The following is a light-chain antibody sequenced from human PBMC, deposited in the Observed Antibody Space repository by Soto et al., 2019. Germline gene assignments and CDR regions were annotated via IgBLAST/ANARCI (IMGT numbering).Light chain of an antibody. CDR3: QQLERYPST. J-gene: IGKJ4*01. V-gene: IGKV1-5*03. CDR1: QSISSW. Sequence: DIQMTQSPSTVSASVGDRVTITCRASQSISSWLAWYQQKPGKAPKLLIYKASSLESGVPSRFSGSGSGTEFTLTISSLQPDDFATYYCQQLERYPSTFGGGTKVDIK. CDR2: KAS.